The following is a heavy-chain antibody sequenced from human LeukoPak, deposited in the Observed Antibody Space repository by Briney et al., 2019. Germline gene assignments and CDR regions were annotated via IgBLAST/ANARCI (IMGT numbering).Heavy chain of an antibody. V-gene: IGHV3-53*01. CDR1: GFTVSSNY. Sequence: GGSLRLSCAASGFTVSSNYMSWVRQAPGKGLEWVSVIYSGGGTYYEASVKGRFTITRDNSKNTMYLQMISLRAEDTAVYYCAIDEHCSSTSCYAHWGQGTLVSVSS. CDR2: IYSGGGT. D-gene: IGHD2-2*01. J-gene: IGHJ4*02. CDR3: AIDEHCSSTSCYAH.